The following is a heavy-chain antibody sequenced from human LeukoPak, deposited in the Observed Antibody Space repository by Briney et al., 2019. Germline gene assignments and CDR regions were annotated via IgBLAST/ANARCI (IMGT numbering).Heavy chain of an antibody. Sequence: PGGSLRLSCAASGFTFSSYSMNWVRHAPGKGLEWVSSISSSSSYIYYADSVKGRFTISRDNAKNSLYLQMNSLRAEDTAVYYCASLGVVVAALNWFDPWGQGTLVTVSS. CDR2: ISSSSSYI. J-gene: IGHJ5*02. CDR1: GFTFSSYS. D-gene: IGHD2-15*01. V-gene: IGHV3-21*01. CDR3: ASLGVVVAALNWFDP.